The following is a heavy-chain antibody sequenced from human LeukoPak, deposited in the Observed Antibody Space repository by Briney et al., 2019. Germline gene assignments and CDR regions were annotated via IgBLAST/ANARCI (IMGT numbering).Heavy chain of an antibody. V-gene: IGHV3-30-3*01. Sequence: PGGSLRLSCAASGFTFSSYAMHWVRQAPGKGLEWVAVISYDGSNKYYADSVKGRFTISRDNSKNTLYLQMNSLRAEDTAVYYCARETGSAVGSTDFDYRGQGTLVTVSS. CDR3: ARETGSAVGSTDFDY. J-gene: IGHJ4*02. CDR1: GFTFSSYA. CDR2: ISYDGSNK. D-gene: IGHD4-17*01.